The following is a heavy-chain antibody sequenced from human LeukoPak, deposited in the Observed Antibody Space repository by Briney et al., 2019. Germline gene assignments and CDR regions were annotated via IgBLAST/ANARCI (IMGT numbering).Heavy chain of an antibody. CDR1: GYSITSYW. D-gene: IGHD3-10*01. V-gene: IGHV5-51*01. CDR2: IYPGDSDT. J-gene: IGHJ3*02. Sequence: GESLKTSCKGSGYSITSYWIGWARQMPGKGLEWMGIIYPGDSDTRYSPSFQGQVTISADKSISTAYLQWSSLKASDSAMYYCATNTMFRGIHACDIWGQGTMVTVSS. CDR3: ATNTMFRGIHACDI.